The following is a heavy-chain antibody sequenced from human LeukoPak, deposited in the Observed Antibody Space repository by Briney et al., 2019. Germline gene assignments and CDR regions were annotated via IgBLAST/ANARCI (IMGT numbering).Heavy chain of an antibody. Sequence: KPSQTLSLTCTVSGGSISSGSYYWSWTRQPAGKGLEWIGRIYTSGSTYYNPSLKSRVTISVDTSKNQFSLKLSSVTAADTAVYYCARMVYAMNFIDYWGQGTLVTVSS. V-gene: IGHV4-61*02. CDR3: ARMVYAMNFIDY. J-gene: IGHJ4*02. D-gene: IGHD2-8*01. CDR1: GGSISSGSYY. CDR2: IYTSGST.